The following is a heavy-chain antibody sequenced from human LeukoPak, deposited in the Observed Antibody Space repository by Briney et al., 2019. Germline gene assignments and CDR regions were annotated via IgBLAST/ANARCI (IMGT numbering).Heavy chain of an antibody. CDR3: VRFGLTSSLDY. CDR1: GYRLTNNW. D-gene: IGHD1-1*01. CDR2: IYPGDSDT. Sequence: GESLKISCNISGYRLTNNWLGWMRQVPGKGLEWMGLIYPGDSDTRYSPSFQGQVTFSVDMSISTAYLQWSGLKTSDTAIYYCVRFGLTSSLDYWGQGTLVTVSS. V-gene: IGHV5-51*01. J-gene: IGHJ4*02.